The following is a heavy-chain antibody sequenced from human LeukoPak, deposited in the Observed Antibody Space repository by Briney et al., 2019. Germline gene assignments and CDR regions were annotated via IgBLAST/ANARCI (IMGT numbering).Heavy chain of an antibody. V-gene: IGHV5-51*01. CDR1: GYSFTSYW. D-gene: IGHD3-22*01. CDR2: VYPGDSDT. CDR3: ARALDYYDSSGESYYYYMDV. J-gene: IGHJ6*03. Sequence: GESLKISCKGSGYSFTSYWIGWVRQMPGKGLEWMGIVYPGDSDTRYSPSFQGQVTISADKSISTAYLQWSSLKASDTAMYYCARALDYYDSSGESYYYYMDVWGKGTTVTISS.